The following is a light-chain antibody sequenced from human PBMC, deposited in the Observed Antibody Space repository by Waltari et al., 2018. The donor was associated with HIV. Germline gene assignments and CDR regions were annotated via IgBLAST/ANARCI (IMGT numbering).Light chain of an antibody. CDR3: CSYAGSSTVV. CDR2: EGS. Sequence: QSALTQPASVSGSPGQSITISFPGTSSDVGSYNLVSWYQQHPGKAPKLRIYEGSKRPSGVSKRFSGSKSGNTASLTISGLQAEDEADYYCCSYAGSSTVVFGGGTKLTVL. V-gene: IGLV2-23*01. CDR1: SSDVGSYNL. J-gene: IGLJ2*01.